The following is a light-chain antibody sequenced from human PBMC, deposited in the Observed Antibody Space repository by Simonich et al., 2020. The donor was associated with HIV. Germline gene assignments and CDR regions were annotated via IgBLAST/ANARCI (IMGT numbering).Light chain of an antibody. Sequence: AIQMTQSPSSLSASVGDRVTITCRSSHNIRNDVGWYQQKPGKAPKLLIYAASNLQSGVPSRISGSGSGTDFTLTISSLQPEDFATYYCLQDYNYPRTFGQGTKVEIK. CDR2: AAS. V-gene: IGKV1-6*01. CDR1: HNIRND. CDR3: LQDYNYPRT. J-gene: IGKJ1*01.